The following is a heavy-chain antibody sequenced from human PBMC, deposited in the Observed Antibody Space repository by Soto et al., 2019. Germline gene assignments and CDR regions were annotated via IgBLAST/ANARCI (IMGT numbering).Heavy chain of an antibody. D-gene: IGHD4-17*01. J-gene: IGHJ6*03. CDR1: GGSISSYY. V-gene: IGHV4-59*08. CDR3: ARRSVYGRPYYYSSMAV. CDR2: IYYSGST. Sequence: SETLSLTCTVSGGSISSYYWSWIRQPPGKGLEWIGYIYYSGSTNYNPSLKSRVTISVDTSKNQFSLKLSSVTAADTAVYYCARRSVYGRPYYYSSMAVWGKGTTVPVSS.